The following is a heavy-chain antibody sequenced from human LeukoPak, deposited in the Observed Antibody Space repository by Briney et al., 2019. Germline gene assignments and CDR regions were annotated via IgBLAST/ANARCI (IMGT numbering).Heavy chain of an antibody. CDR2: IYYSGST. CDR1: GGSVSSSSYY. Sequence: PSETLSLTCTVSGGSVSSSSYYWSWIRQPPGKGLEWMGYIYYSGSTNYNPSLKNRVTISVDTSKNQFSLKLSSVTAADTAMYYCARDRLTTVTRYYGMDVWGKGTTVTVSS. V-gene: IGHV4-61*01. CDR3: ARDRLTTVTRYYGMDV. J-gene: IGHJ6*04. D-gene: IGHD4-17*01.